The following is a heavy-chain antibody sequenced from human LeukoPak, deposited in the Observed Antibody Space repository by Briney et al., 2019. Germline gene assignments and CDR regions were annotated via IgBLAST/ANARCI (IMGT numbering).Heavy chain of an antibody. Sequence: PGGSLRLSCAASGFTFSSYAMSWVRQAPGKGLEWVSAISGSGGSTYYADSVKGRFTISRDNSKNTLYLQMNSLRAEDAAVYYCAKVSRGDTIFEVVVDAFDIWGQGTMVTVSS. CDR3: AKVSRGDTIFEVVVDAFDI. V-gene: IGHV3-23*01. J-gene: IGHJ3*02. D-gene: IGHD3-3*01. CDR1: GFTFSSYA. CDR2: ISGSGGST.